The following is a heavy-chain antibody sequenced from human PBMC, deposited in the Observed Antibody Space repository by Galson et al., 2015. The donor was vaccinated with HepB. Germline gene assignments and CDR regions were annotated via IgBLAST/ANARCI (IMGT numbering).Heavy chain of an antibody. CDR1: GFSFSTYD. CDR3: AKHVPGSSFDY. V-gene: IGHV3-23*01. D-gene: IGHD2-2*01. J-gene: IGHJ4*02. Sequence: SLRLSCAVSGFSFSTYDMSWVRQAPGEGLEWVSALDSDGTTYHADSVKGRFTISRDNSKNTLYLQMNSLRVDDTAVYYCAKHVPGSSFDYWGQGTLVTVSS. CDR2: LDSDGTT.